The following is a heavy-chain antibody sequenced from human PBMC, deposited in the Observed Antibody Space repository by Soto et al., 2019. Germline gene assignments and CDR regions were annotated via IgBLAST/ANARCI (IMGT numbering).Heavy chain of an antibody. CDR3: ARSYYDSSGYYASWSSLGGRRMIRYAFDI. D-gene: IGHD3-22*01. J-gene: IGHJ3*02. Sequence: SETLSLTCTVSGGSITSSSYYWGWIRQPPGKGLEWIGSIYYSGSTYYNPSLKSRVTISVDTSKNQFSLKLSSVTAADTAVYYCARSYYDSSGYYASWSSLGGRRMIRYAFDIWGQGTMVTVSS. CDR2: IYYSGST. CDR1: GGSITSSSYY. V-gene: IGHV4-39*01.